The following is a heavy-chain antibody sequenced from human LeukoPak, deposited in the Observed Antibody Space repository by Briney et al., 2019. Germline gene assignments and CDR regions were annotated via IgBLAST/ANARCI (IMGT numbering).Heavy chain of an antibody. Sequence: SVKVSCKASGYTFTSYAISWVRQAPGQGLEWMGGIIPIFGTANYAQKFQGRVTITADESTSTAYMELSSLRSEDTAVYYCAREMVRGSRNDAFDIWGQGTMVTVSS. CDR1: GYTFTSYA. CDR2: IIPIFGTA. J-gene: IGHJ3*02. CDR3: AREMVRGSRNDAFDI. V-gene: IGHV1-69*13. D-gene: IGHD3-10*01.